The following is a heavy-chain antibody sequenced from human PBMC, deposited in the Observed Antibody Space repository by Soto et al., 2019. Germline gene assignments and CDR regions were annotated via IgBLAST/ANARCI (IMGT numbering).Heavy chain of an antibody. D-gene: IGHD5-18*01. CDR1: GGTFSSYT. J-gene: IGHJ3*02. V-gene: IGHV1-69*04. CDR3: ARESDTAMAPDAFDI. CDR2: IIPILGIA. Sequence: ASGGTFSSYTISWVRQAPGQGLEWMGRIIPILGIANYAQKFQGRVTITADKSTSTAYMELSSLRSEDTAVYYCARESDTAMAPDAFDIWGQGTMVTVSS.